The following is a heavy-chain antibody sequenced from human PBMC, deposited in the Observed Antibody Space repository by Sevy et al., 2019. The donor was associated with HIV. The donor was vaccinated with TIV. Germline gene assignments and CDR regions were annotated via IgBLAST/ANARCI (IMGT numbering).Heavy chain of an antibody. D-gene: IGHD3-22*01. CDR3: AKGPDYYASSGTPLDY. CDR1: GFTFRSYT. CDR2: ITGSGDKI. V-gene: IGHV3-23*01. J-gene: IGHJ4*02. Sequence: GGSLRLSCVVSGFTFRSYTMTWVRQAPGKGLEWVSTITGSGDKIYYADSVKGRFTIFRDNSRNTLYLQMSSLRAADTAVYYCAKGPDYYASSGTPLDYWGQGTLVTVSS.